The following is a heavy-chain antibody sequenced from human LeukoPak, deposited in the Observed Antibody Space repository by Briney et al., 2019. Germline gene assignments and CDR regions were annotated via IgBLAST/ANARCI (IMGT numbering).Heavy chain of an antibody. Sequence: SETLSLTCTVSGGSISSYYWSWIRQPPGKGLEWIGYIYYSGSTNYNPSLKSRVTISVDTSKNQFSLKLSSVTAADTAMYYCTRLGFDSSGIGAYAFDIWGQGTMVTVSS. D-gene: IGHD3-22*01. CDR3: TRLGFDSSGIGAYAFDI. CDR1: GGSISSYY. J-gene: IGHJ3*02. V-gene: IGHV4-59*12. CDR2: IYYSGST.